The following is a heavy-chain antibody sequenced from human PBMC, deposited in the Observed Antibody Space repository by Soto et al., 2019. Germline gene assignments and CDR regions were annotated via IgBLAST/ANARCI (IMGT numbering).Heavy chain of an antibody. Sequence: PSETLSLTCTVSGVSIRRSDYYWRWVRQFPGRGLEWIGYIYHSGSTFYNPSLLSRGGISVDTSRNQFSLSLTSVTAADTAVYYCASVLVFIRCLRRFRPWGPG. CDR1: GVSIRRSDYY. V-gene: IGHV4-31*03. J-gene: IGHJ5*02. D-gene: IGHD3-3*02. CDR3: ASVLVFIRCLRRFRP. CDR2: IYHSGST.